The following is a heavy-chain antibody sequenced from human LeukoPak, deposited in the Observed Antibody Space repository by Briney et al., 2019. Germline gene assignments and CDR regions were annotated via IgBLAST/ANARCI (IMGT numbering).Heavy chain of an antibody. D-gene: IGHD2-15*01. CDR3: ARVVASTSIDS. CDR2: IYTSGST. V-gene: IGHV4-4*07. J-gene: IGHJ4*02. CDR1: GGSISSYY. Sequence: SETLSLTCTVSGGSISSYYWSWIRQPAGKGLEWIGRIYTSGSTNYNPSLKSRVTMSVDPSKNRFSLKLTSVTAADTAVYYCARVVASTSIDSWGQGTLVTVSS.